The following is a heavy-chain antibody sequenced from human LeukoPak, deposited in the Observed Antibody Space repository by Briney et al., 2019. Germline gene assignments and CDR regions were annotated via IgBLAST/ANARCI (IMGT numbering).Heavy chain of an antibody. Sequence: KPSETLSPTCTVSGGSISSFYWSWIRPPPGQGLEWIGYIYYSGSTNCNPSLKSRVTISVDTSKNQFSLKLSSVTAADTAVYYCARTSGTSFDYWGQGTLVTVSS. J-gene: IGHJ4*02. CDR1: GGSISSFY. D-gene: IGHD1-14*01. CDR2: IYYSGST. V-gene: IGHV4-59*01. CDR3: ARTSGTSFDY.